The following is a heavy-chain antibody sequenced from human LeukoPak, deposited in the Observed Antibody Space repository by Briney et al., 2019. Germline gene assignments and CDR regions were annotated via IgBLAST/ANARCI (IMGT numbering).Heavy chain of an antibody. Sequence: PGGSLRLSCAASGFTFSSDAMNWVRQAPGKGLEWVSHIGGSGSTTHYADSVKGRFTISRDNAKNSLFLQMNSLRAEDTAVYYCARYYYDGTGYADQYFQHWGQGALVTVSS. J-gene: IGHJ1*01. D-gene: IGHD3-22*01. CDR2: IGGSGSTT. V-gene: IGHV3-48*03. CDR3: ARYYYDGTGYADQYFQH. CDR1: GFTFSSDA.